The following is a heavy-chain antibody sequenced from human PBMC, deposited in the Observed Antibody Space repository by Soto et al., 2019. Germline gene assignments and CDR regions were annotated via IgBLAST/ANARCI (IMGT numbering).Heavy chain of an antibody. D-gene: IGHD3-10*01. V-gene: IGHV4-34*01. CDR2: INHSGST. CDR3: AARITMVRGDY. J-gene: IGHJ4*02. Sequence: QVQLQQWGAGLLKPSETLSLTCAVYGGSFSGYYWSWIRQPPGKGLEWMGEINHSGSTNYNPSLKSRVTISVDTSKNQFSLKLSSVTAADTAVYYCAARITMVRGDYWGQGTLVTVSS. CDR1: GGSFSGYY.